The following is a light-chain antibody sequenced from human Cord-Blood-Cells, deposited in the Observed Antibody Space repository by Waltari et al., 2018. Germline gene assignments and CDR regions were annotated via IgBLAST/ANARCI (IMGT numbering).Light chain of an antibody. CDR1: SSDVGSYNL. CDR3: CSYAGSSTRNGV. J-gene: IGLJ3*02. Sequence: QSALTQPASVSGSPGQSITISCTGTSSDVGSYNLVSWYQQHPGKAPKLKIYEGSKRHSGVCNRFPGSKSGNTASLTLSGLQVEDEADYDCCSYAGSSTRNGVFGGGTKLTVL. V-gene: IGLV2-23*01. CDR2: EGS.